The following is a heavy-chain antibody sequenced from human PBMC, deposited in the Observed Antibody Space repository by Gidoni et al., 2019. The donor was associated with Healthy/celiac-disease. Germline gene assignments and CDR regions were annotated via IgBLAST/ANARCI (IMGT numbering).Heavy chain of an antibody. CDR3: AKHYGDYAIDY. D-gene: IGHD4-17*01. Sequence: QVQLVESGGGVVQPGRSLRLSCAASGFTFSSYGMHWVRQAPGKGLEWVAVISYDGSNKYYADSVKGRFTISRDNSKNTLYLKMNSLRAEDTAVYYCAKHYGDYAIDYWGQGTLVTVSS. J-gene: IGHJ4*02. CDR1: GFTFSSYG. CDR2: ISYDGSNK. V-gene: IGHV3-30*18.